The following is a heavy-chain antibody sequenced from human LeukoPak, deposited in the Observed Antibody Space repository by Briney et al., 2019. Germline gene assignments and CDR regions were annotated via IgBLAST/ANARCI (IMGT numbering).Heavy chain of an antibody. CDR1: GFTFSSYG. CDR2: ISYDGSNK. V-gene: IGHV3-30*18. CDR3: AKVGVVPAASGYYYYYGMDV. D-gene: IGHD2-2*01. J-gene: IGHJ6*02. Sequence: GRSLRLSCAASGFTFSSYGMHWVRQAPGKGLEWVAVISYDGSNKYYADSVKGRFTISRDNSKNTLYLQMNSLRAEDTAVYYCAKVGVVPAASGYYYYYGMDVWGQGTTVTVSS.